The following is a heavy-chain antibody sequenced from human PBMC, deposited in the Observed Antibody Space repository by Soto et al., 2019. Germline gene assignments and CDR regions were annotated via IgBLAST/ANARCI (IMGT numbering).Heavy chain of an antibody. CDR1: GGSISSSSYY. CDR3: ARSVVISPSFVY. J-gene: IGHJ4*02. Sequence: PSETLSLTCTVSGGSISSSSYYWGWIRQPPGKGLEWIGSIYYSGSTYYNPSLKSRVTISVDTSKNQFSLKLSSVTAADTAVYYCARSVVISPSFVYWGQGTLVTVSS. D-gene: IGHD3-22*01. CDR2: IYYSGST. V-gene: IGHV4-39*01.